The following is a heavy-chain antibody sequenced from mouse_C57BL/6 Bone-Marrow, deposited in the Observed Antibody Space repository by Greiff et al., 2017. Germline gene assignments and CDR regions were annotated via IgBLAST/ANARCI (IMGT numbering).Heavy chain of an antibody. CDR1: GYTFTSHW. J-gene: IGHJ2*01. Sequence: QVQLQQPGAELVMPGASVKLSCRASGYTFTSHWMHWVKQRPGQGLEWIGEIDPSDSYTNYNQTFKGKSTLTVDKSSSTAYMQLSSLTSEDSAVYYCVRRGFPYYFDFWGQGTTLTVSS. CDR2: IDPSDSYT. CDR3: VRRGFPYYFDF. V-gene: IGHV1-69*01.